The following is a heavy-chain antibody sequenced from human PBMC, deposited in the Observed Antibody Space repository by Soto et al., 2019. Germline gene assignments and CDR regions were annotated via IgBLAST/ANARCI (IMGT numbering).Heavy chain of an antibody. CDR1: GGSFSGYY. J-gene: IGHJ4*02. Sequence: QVQFHQWGAGLLKPSETLTLTCAVSGGSFSGYYWNWIRQRPGKGLAWLGEISRSGSATYKPSLKGRVTMSVDTSKNQISLSVTSVTAADTALYYFARVPLMNYYYNSGSRDRGYFDFWGQGTLVTVSS. CDR3: ARVPLMNYYYNSGSRDRGYFDF. D-gene: IGHD3-10*01. CDR2: ISRSGSA. V-gene: IGHV4-34*01.